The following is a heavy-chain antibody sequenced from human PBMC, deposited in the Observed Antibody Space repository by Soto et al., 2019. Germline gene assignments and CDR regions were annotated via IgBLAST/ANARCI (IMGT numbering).Heavy chain of an antibody. CDR2: TYYRSKWIH. V-gene: IGHV6-1*01. Sequence: QSRTLTFEISGDRGSRRSAAGNWIRPSPSSGLEWLGRTYYRSKWIHEYTVSMESRITINPDTSKNQFSLHIYSVTPEVTAVYYCAGVVWFRGMDVWGQGTPVT. CDR3: AGVVWFRGMDV. CDR1: GDRGSRRSAA. J-gene: IGHJ6*02. D-gene: IGHD3-16*01.